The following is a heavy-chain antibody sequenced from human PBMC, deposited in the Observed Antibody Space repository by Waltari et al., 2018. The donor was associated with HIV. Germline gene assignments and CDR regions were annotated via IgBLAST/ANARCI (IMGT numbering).Heavy chain of an antibody. J-gene: IGHJ6*02. CDR1: GYTFINFD. CDR2: MNPNSGNT. D-gene: IGHD3-22*01. V-gene: IGHV1-8*02. Sequence: QVYLVQSGPEVKRPGASVKISCTAYGYTFINFDVNWVRQAGGQGPEWLGWMNPNSGNTASPYIFEERVTMTTDVSTATAYMEMSGLTPEDTAIYYCARNSSAKGNRYFYYGLDVWGQGTPVTV. CDR3: ARNSSAKGNRYFYYGLDV.